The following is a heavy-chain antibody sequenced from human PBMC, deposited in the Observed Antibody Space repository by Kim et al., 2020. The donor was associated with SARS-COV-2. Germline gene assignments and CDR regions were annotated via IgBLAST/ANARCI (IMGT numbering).Heavy chain of an antibody. D-gene: IGHD1-26*01. CDR2: IYYSGST. J-gene: IGHJ2*01. CDR1: GGSISSYY. Sequence: SQTLSLTCTVSGGSISSYYWSWIRQPPGKGLEWIWHIYYSGSTNYNPSLKSRVTISVDTSKHQFSLKLSSVTAADTAVYYCARDPRGWLLPKAYWYFDLWGRGTLVTVSS. V-gene: IGHV4-59*01. CDR3: ARDPRGWLLPKAYWYFDL.